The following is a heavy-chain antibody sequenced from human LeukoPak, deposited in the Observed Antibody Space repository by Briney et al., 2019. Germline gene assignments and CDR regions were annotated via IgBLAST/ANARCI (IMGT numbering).Heavy chain of an antibody. CDR3: ARGRGGNPHYYYYMDV. D-gene: IGHD4-23*01. J-gene: IGHJ6*03. CDR2: IHTSGST. V-gene: IGHV4-61*02. CDR1: GGSISSGSYY. Sequence: SETLSLTCTVSGGSISSGSYYWSSIRQPAGKGLEWIGRIHTSGSTNYKPSLKSRVTISVDTPKNQFSLKLSSVTAADTAVYYCARGRGGNPHYYYYMDVWGKETTVTVSS.